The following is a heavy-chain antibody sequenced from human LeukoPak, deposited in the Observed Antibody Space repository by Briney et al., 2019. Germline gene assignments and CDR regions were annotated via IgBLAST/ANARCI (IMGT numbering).Heavy chain of an antibody. J-gene: IGHJ4*02. Sequence: AASVKVSCKASGYTFTSYAMHWVRQAPGQRLEWMGWINAGNGNTKYSRKFQGRVTITRDTSASTAYMELCSLRSEDTAVYYCARGGTYSSGWYDYWGQGTLVTVSS. V-gene: IGHV1-3*01. CDR3: ARGGTYSSGWYDY. D-gene: IGHD6-19*01. CDR1: GYTFTSYA. CDR2: INAGNGNT.